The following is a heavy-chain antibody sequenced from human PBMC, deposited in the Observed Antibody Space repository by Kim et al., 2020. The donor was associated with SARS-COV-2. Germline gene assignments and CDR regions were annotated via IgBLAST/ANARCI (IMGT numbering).Heavy chain of an antibody. Sequence: GESLKISCKGSGYSFTSYWIGWVRQMPGKGLEWMGIIYPGDTDTRYSPSFQGQVTISADKSISTAYLQWSSLKASDTAMYYCARRARMVRGVIDLPYFDYWGQGTLVTVSS. V-gene: IGHV5-51*01. CDR2: IYPGDTDT. D-gene: IGHD3-10*01. J-gene: IGHJ4*02. CDR1: GYSFTSYW. CDR3: ARRARMVRGVIDLPYFDY.